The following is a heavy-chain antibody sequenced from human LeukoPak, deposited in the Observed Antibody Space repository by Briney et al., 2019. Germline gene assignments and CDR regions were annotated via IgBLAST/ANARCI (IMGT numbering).Heavy chain of an antibody. CDR3: ARILGYCSGGSCYPGYYYYYMDV. J-gene: IGHJ6*03. Sequence: KSSETLSLTCTVSGYSITSAYYWGWIRQPPGKGLEWIGSFFLKGSTYYNPSLKSRVTISVDTSKNQFSLNLSSVTAADTAVYYCARILGYCSGGSCYPGYYYYYMDVWGKGTTVTVSS. D-gene: IGHD2-15*01. CDR2: FFLKGST. CDR1: GYSITSAYY. V-gene: IGHV4-38-2*02.